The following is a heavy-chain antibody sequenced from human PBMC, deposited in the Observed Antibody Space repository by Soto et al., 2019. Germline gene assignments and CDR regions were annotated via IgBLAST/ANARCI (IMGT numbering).Heavy chain of an antibody. J-gene: IGHJ4*02. V-gene: IGHV1-69*12. CDR3: ASLLRGYSGTGDY. D-gene: IGHD5-12*01. CDR2: IIPIFGTA. Sequence: QVQLVQSGAEVKKPGSSVKVSCKASGGTFSSSAISWVRQAPGQGLEWMGGIIPIFGTANYAQKFQGRVTITADEPTSTAYMELSSLRSEDTAGYYCASLLRGYSGTGDYWGQGTLVTVSS. CDR1: GGTFSSSA.